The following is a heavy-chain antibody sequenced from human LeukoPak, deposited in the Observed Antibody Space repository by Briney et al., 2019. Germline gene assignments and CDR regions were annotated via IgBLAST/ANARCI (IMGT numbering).Heavy chain of an antibody. J-gene: IGHJ4*02. D-gene: IGHD3-10*01. CDR1: GGTFSSYA. V-gene: IGHV1-69*13. CDR3: ARGDLDQMYYYGSGSYYLRY. CDR2: IIPIFGTA. Sequence: GASVKVSCKASGGTFSSYAISWVRQAPGQGLEWMGGIIPIFGTANYAQKFQGRVTITADESTSTAYMELSSLRSEDTAVYYCARGDLDQMYYYGSGSYYLRYWGQGTLVTVSS.